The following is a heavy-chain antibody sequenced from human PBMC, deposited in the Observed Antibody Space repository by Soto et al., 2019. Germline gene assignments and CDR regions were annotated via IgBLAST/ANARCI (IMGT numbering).Heavy chain of an antibody. D-gene: IGHD3-3*01. CDR1: GYPFTSYG. CDR3: ARDQGFLEWLYYYYYGMDV. J-gene: IGHJ6*02. V-gene: IGHV1-18*01. Sequence: ASVKVSCKASGYPFTSYGISWVRQAPGQGLEWMGWISAYNGNTDYAQKLQGRVTMTTDTSTSTAYMELRSLRSDDTAVYYCARDQGFLEWLYYYYYGMDVWGQGTTVTVSS. CDR2: ISAYNGNT.